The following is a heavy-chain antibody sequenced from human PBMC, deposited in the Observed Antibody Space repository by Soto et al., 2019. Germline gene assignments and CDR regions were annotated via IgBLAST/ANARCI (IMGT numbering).Heavy chain of an antibody. J-gene: IGHJ5*02. Sequence: SVKVSCKASGGTFSSYAISWVRQAPGQGLEWMGGIIPIFGTANYAQKFQGRVTITADESTSTAYMELSSLRSEDTAVYYCASLGYCTNGVSSPWFDPWGQGTLVTVPS. CDR2: IIPIFGTA. CDR3: ASLGYCTNGVSSPWFDP. V-gene: IGHV1-69*13. D-gene: IGHD2-8*01. CDR1: GGTFSSYA.